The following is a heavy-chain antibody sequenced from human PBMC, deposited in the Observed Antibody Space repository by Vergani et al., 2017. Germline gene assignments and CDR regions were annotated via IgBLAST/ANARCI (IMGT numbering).Heavy chain of an antibody. D-gene: IGHD4-17*01. CDR2: VDPEDGET. CDR1: GYTFTDHY. J-gene: IGHJ6*02. CDR3: ATPHTVTTGSMEV. V-gene: IGHV1-69-2*01. Sequence: EVQLVQSGAEVKKPGATMKISCKVSGYTFTDHYMHWGKQAPGKGLEWMGLVDPEDGETIYAEKFKGRVTIAADTSTDTAHLELSSLRSEDTAVYYCATPHTVTTGSMEVWGQGTPVIVSS.